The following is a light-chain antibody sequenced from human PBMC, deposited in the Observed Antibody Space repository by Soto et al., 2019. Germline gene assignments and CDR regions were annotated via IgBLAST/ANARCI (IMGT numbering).Light chain of an antibody. Sequence: QSVLTQPPSVSGAPGQRVTISCTGSYSNIGAGHDVHWYHQVPGTAPRLLIYGHKNRPSGVPARFSGSTSGTSASLTITGRQAEDEGDDYCQSYDNRVRVFGGGTKVTVL. CDR3: QSYDNRVRV. J-gene: IGLJ2*01. V-gene: IGLV1-40*01. CDR1: YSNIGAGHD. CDR2: GHK.